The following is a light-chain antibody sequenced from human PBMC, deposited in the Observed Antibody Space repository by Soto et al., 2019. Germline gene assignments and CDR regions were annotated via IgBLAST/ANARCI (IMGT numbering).Light chain of an antibody. CDR1: QSVSSAY. V-gene: IGKV3-20*01. CDR3: HQFGIPPFA. CDR2: GAS. J-gene: IGKJ2*01. Sequence: DIVLTQSPGTLSLSPGERATLSCRASQSVSSAYILWFQQKPGQAPRLLIYGASYRAAGIPDRFGGSGSGTDFPLTITRLEPEDFAVYYCHQFGIPPFAFGQGTKLEIK.